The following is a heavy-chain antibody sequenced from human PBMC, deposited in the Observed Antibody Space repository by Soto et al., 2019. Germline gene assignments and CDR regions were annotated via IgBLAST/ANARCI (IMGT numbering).Heavy chain of an antibody. V-gene: IGHV4-38-2*02. J-gene: IGHJ4*02. Sequence: PSETLSLTCAVSGYSISSGYYWGWILQPPGKGLEWIGSIYHSGSTYYNPSLKSRVTISVDTSKNQFSLKLSSVTAADTAVYYCAREGPLRYDILTGYYPFDYWGQGTLVTVSS. D-gene: IGHD3-9*01. CDR1: GYSISSGYY. CDR2: IYHSGST. CDR3: AREGPLRYDILTGYYPFDY.